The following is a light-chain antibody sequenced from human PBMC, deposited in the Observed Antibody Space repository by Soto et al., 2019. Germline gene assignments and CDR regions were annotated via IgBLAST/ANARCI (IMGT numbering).Light chain of an antibody. V-gene: IGLV1-47*01. J-gene: IGLJ1*01. CDR3: ATWDDSLSGFV. CDR2: RNN. Sequence: QSALTQPPSASGTPGQRVIISCSGSRSNIQSNTVNWYQHLTGTAPKLIIYRNNQRPSGVPDRISGSKSDTSASLAISGLRSEDEADYYCATWDDSLSGFVFGTGTKLTVL. CDR1: RSNIQSNT.